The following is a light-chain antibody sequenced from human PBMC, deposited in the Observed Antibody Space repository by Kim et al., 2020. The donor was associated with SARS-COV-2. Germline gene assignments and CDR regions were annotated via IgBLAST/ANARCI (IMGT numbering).Light chain of an antibody. Sequence: ALGQKVRITCQGDSLRNYYASWYQQKPGQAPVLVFFGKNNRPSGIPDRFSGSSSGNTASLTITAAQAEDEADYYCNSRESSTKHWMFGGGTQLTVL. CDR1: SLRNYY. V-gene: IGLV3-19*01. CDR2: GKN. CDR3: NSRESSTKHWM. J-gene: IGLJ3*02.